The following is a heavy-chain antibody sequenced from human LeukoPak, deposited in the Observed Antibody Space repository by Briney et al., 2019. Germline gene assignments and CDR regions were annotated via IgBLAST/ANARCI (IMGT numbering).Heavy chain of an antibody. CDR1: GGSISSSSYY. J-gene: IGHJ4*02. CDR2: IYYSGST. CDR3: ARRGGYYLYYFDY. V-gene: IGHV4-39*01. D-gene: IGHD3-22*01. Sequence: SETLSLTCTVSGGSISSSSYYWGWIRQPPGKGLEWIGSIYYSGSTYYNPSLKSRVTISVDTSKNQFSLKLSSVTAADTAVYYCARRGGYYLYYFDYWGQGTLATVSS.